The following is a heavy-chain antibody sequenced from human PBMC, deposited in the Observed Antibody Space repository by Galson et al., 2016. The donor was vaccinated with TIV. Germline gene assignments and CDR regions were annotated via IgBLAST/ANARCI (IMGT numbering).Heavy chain of an antibody. Sequence: SVKVSCKASGYSFLSYGMTWVRQAPGRGLEWLGWISAYNGDIKSARKFQGRVTMTTDTSTNTAYMELRSLGSDDTAVYYCATELYCSSISCYYYYGLDVWGQGTTV. J-gene: IGHJ6*02. CDR3: ATELYCSSISCYYYYGLDV. D-gene: IGHD2-2*01. V-gene: IGHV1-18*04. CDR2: ISAYNGDI. CDR1: GYSFLSYG.